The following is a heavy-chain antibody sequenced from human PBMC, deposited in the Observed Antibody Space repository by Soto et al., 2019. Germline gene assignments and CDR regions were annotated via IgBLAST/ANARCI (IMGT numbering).Heavy chain of an antibody. J-gene: IGHJ5*02. CDR1: GGSISSGDYY. V-gene: IGHV4-30-4*01. D-gene: IGHD2-2*01. Sequence: GPGKTSETLSLTCTVSGGSISSGDYYWSWIRQPPGKGLEWIGYIYYSGSTYYNPSLKSRVTILVDTSKNQFSLKLSSVTAADTAVYYCARVLVPAAIWFDPWGQGTLVTVSS. CDR3: ARVLVPAAIWFDP. CDR2: IYYSGST.